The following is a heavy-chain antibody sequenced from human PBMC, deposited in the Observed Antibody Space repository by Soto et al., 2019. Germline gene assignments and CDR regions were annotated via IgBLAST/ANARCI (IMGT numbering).Heavy chain of an antibody. D-gene: IGHD2-2*01. Sequence: ASETLSLTCAVSGGSISSSNWWSWVRQPPGKGLEWIGESYHSGSTNYNPSLKRRVTISVDKSKNQFSLKLSSVTAADTAVYYCARASYCISTSCYVSYYYGMDVWGQGTTVTVSS. CDR3: ARASYCISTSCYVSYYYGMDV. J-gene: IGHJ6*02. V-gene: IGHV4-4*02. CDR2: SYHSGST. CDR1: GGSISSSNW.